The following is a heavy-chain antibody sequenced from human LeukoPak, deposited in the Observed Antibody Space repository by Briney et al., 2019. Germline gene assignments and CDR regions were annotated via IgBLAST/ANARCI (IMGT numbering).Heavy chain of an antibody. CDR1: GGSISSSSYY. J-gene: IGHJ6*03. V-gene: IGHV4-39*07. D-gene: IGHD4-11*01. CDR2: IYYSGST. CDR3: AAQGGGYSNYDPYYYYMDV. Sequence: TSETLSLTCTVSGGSISSSSYYWGWIRQPPGKGLEWIGSIYYSGSTYYNPSLKSRVTISVDTSKNQFSLKLSSVTAADTAVYYCAAQGGGYSNYDPYYYYMDVWGKGTTVTVSS.